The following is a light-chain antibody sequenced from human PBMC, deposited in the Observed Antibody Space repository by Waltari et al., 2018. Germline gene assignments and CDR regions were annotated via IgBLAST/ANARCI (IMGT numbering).Light chain of an antibody. Sequence: DIQMAQSPSSLSASVGDRVTITCRAIQDIINCLNWYQQKPGKAPRLLIYAASSLHSGFPSRFSGSGSGTDFTLTISSLQSDDFANYYCQQSYRAPRTFGQGTKLESK. CDR3: QQSYRAPRT. J-gene: IGKJ2*01. V-gene: IGKV1-39*01. CDR1: QDIINC. CDR2: AAS.